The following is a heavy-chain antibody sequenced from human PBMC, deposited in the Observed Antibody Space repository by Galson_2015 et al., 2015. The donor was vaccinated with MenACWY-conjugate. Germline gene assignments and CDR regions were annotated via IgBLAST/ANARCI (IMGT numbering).Heavy chain of an antibody. CDR1: GSPFTTYY. D-gene: IGHD1-26*01. J-gene: IGHJ4*02. CDR3: VREYRGGSFDY. CDR2: IRPSGDVGT. Sequence: SVKVSCKASGSPFTTYYMHWVRQAPGQGLEGMGIIRPSGDVGTTYEQRFLGRVTMTRDTSPSTVYMDLSSLRSEDTAVYYGVREYRGGSFDYWGQGTLVTVSS. V-gene: IGHV1-46*01.